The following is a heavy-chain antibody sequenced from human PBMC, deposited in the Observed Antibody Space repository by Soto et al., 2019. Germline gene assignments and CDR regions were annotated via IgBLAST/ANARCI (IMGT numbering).Heavy chain of an antibody. CDR3: VKFNSPNGNYRLIDY. Sequence: GGSLRLSCAASGFTFSSYGMHWVRQAPGKGLEWVAVIWYDGSNKYYADSVKGRFTISRDNSKNTLYLQMISLRDEDTAVYYCVKFNSPNGNYRLIDYWGQGTLDPVSS. J-gene: IGHJ4*02. CDR2: IWYDGSNK. D-gene: IGHD1-7*01. CDR1: GFTFSSYG. V-gene: IGHV3-33*06.